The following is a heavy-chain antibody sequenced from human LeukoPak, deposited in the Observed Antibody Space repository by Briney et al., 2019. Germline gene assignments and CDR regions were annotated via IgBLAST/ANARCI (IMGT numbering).Heavy chain of an antibody. CDR1: GYTFASYV. J-gene: IGHJ4*02. CDR2: ISVYNGNT. CDR3: ASARSGSLQMPFDY. Sequence: GASVKVSCKASGYTFASYVISWVRRAPGQGLEWMGWISVYNGNTNYAQKFQGRVTMTTDTSTSTAYMELRSLRSDGTAVYYCASARSGSLQMPFDYWGQGTLVTVSS. V-gene: IGHV1-18*01. D-gene: IGHD1-26*01.